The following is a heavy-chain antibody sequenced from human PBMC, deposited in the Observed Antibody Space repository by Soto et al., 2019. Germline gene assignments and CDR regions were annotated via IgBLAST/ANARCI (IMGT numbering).Heavy chain of an antibody. CDR1: GASVTTRPFY. V-gene: IGHV4-39*01. D-gene: IGHD4-17*01. Sequence: QLQLQESGPGLVKPSGTLSLTCSVSGASVTTRPFYWAGIRQSPGKELEGIGSLYYSGNIYYNPSRESRWTISVDTAKNQFSLRLSAVTAADASLYYCASAASSSTVTWFDPWGQGMPVDVSS. CDR2: LYYSGNI. J-gene: IGHJ5*02. CDR3: ASAASSSTVTWFDP.